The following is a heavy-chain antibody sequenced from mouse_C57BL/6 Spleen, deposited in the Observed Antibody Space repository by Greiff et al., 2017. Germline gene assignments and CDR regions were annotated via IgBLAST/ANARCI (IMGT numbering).Heavy chain of an antibody. CDR2: IDPEDGVT. Sequence: VQLKESGAELVKPGASVKLSCTASGFNIKDYYMHWVKQRTEQGLEWIGRIDPEDGVTKYAPKFQGKATITADTSSNTAYLQLSSLTSEDTAVYYCSRHYGSSYWYFDVWGTGTTVTVSS. CDR1: GFNIKDYY. CDR3: SRHYGSSYWYFDV. J-gene: IGHJ1*03. D-gene: IGHD1-1*01. V-gene: IGHV14-2*01.